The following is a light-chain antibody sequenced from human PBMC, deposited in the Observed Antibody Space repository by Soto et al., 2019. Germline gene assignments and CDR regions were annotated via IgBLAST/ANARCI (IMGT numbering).Light chain of an antibody. J-gene: IGKJ2*01. CDR2: AAS. CDR1: QSVSRS. CDR3: QQRSNSYT. Sequence: EIVLTQSPATLSLSPGERATLSCRASQSVSRSLAWYQQKPGQAPRLLIFAASNRATGIPARFSGSGSVTDFTLTISSLEPEDFAVYYCQQRSNSYTFGQGTKLEIK. V-gene: IGKV3-11*01.